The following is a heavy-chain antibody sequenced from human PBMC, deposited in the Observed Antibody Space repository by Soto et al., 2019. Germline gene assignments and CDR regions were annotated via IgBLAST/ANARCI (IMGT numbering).Heavy chain of an antibody. CDR3: VYGLAF. CDR1: GFTFSSYA. Sequence: GGSLRLSCAASGFTFSSYAMHWVRQAPGKGLEWVAVISYDGSNKYYADSVKCRFTISRDNSKNTLYLQMNSLRAEDTAVYYCVYGLAFWGQGTLVTVSS. V-gene: IGHV3-30-3*01. J-gene: IGHJ4*02. CDR2: ISYDGSNK. D-gene: IGHD2-15*01.